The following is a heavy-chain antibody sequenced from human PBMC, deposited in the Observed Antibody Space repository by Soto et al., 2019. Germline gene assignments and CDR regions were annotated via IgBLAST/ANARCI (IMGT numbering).Heavy chain of an antibody. J-gene: IGHJ3*02. V-gene: IGHV4-39*01. CDR1: GGSISSSSYY. CDR2: IYYSGST. CDR3: ARRPTVTPPGGAFDI. Sequence: SETLSLTCTVSGGSISSSSYYWGWIRQPPGKGLEWIGSIYYSGSTYYNPSLKSRVTISVDTSKNQFSLKLSSVTAADTAVYYCARRPTVTPPGGAFDIWGQGTMVTVSS. D-gene: IGHD4-17*01.